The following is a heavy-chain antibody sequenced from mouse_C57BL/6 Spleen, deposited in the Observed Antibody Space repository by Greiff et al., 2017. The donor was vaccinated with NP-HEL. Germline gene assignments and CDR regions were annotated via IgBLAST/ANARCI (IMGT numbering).Heavy chain of an antibody. CDR3: ARRVGAGTYYFDY. CDR2: INPNNGGT. CDR1: GYTFTDYY. J-gene: IGHJ2*01. Sequence: VQLQQSGPELVKPGASVKISCKASGYTFTDYYMNWVKQSHGKSLEWIGDINPNNGGTSYNQKFKGKATLTVDKSSSTAYMELRSLTSEDSAVYYCARRVGAGTYYFDYWGQGTTLTVSS. V-gene: IGHV1-26*01. D-gene: IGHD4-1*01.